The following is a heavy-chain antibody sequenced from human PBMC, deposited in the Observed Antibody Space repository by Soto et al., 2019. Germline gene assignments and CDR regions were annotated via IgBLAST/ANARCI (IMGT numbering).Heavy chain of an antibody. V-gene: IGHV2-5*02. CDR2: IYWDDEK. CDR1: GFSLSTVGEG. CDR3: AHRGPWGSYRQGRFDP. D-gene: IGHD3-16*02. J-gene: IGHJ5*02. Sequence: ESGPTLVNPTQTLTLTCTVSGFSLSTVGEGVGWIRQSPGKALEWLALIYWDDEKRYSPSLESRLTITKDTSKNQVVLIMTNMDPVDTATYYCAHRGPWGSYRQGRFDPWGQGTLVTVSS.